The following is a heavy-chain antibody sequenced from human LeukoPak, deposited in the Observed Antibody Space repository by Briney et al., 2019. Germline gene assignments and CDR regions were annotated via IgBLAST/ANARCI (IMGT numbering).Heavy chain of an antibody. J-gene: IGHJ4*02. CDR3: ARDWGDIVVVPAAIPQWPGCY. CDR2: INPNSGGT. CDR1: GYTFTGYY. Sequence: GASVTVSCKASGYTFTGYYMHWVRQAPGQGLEWMGWINPNSGGTNYAQKLQGRVTMTTDTSTSTAYMELRSLRSDDTAVYYCARDWGDIVVVPAAIPQWPGCYWGQGTLVTVSS. D-gene: IGHD2-2*02. V-gene: IGHV1-2*02.